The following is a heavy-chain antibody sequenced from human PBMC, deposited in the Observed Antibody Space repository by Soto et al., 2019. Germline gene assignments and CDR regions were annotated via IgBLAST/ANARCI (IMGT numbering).Heavy chain of an antibody. CDR1: GGSVTSGEDY. D-gene: IGHD5-18*01. CDR3: ATESGSTYGYFYH. CDR2: ISNSGST. J-gene: IGHJ4*02. Sequence: PSETLSLTCTVSGGSVTSGEDYWTWIRQSPEKGLEWIGYISNSGSTGYNPSLKTRLSMSVDRSKNQFTLRLTSVTAADMVVYFCATESGSTYGYFYHWGQGTQVT. V-gene: IGHV4-30-4*01.